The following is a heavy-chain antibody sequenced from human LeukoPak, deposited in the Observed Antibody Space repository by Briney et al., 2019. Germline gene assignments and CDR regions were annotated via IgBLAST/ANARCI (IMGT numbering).Heavy chain of an antibody. J-gene: IGHJ6*03. Sequence: PSETLSLTCTVSGGSISSYDWSWIRQPAGKGLEWIGRTYTSGSTNYNPSLKSRVTMSVDTSKNQFSLELSSVTAADTAVYYCARGGSAWYDYYYYYMDVWGKGTTVTVSS. D-gene: IGHD6-19*01. CDR1: GGSISSYD. CDR3: ARGGSAWYDYYYYYMDV. V-gene: IGHV4-4*07. CDR2: TYTSGST.